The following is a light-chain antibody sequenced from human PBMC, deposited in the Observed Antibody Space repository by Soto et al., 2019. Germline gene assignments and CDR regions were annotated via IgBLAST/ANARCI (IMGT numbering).Light chain of an antibody. CDR1: SSNIGNNY. J-gene: IGLJ2*01. Sequence: QSVLTQPPSVSAAPGQKVTISCSGSSSNIGNNYVSWYQQLPGTAPKLLIYDNNNRPSRIPDRFSGSKSGTSATLGITGLQTGDEADYYCGTWDSSLSAVVFGGGTKLTVL. V-gene: IGLV1-51*01. CDR2: DNN. CDR3: GTWDSSLSAVV.